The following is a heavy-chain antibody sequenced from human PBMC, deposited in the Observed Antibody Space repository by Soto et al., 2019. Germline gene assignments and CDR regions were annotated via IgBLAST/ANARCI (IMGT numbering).Heavy chain of an antibody. V-gene: IGHV3-74*01. D-gene: IGHD5-12*01. CDR2: INGDGSTT. CDR1: GFTFSGYW. CDR3: VRSREGYNLVEDY. J-gene: IGHJ4*02. Sequence: EAQLVESGGGLVQPGGSLRLSCAASGFTFSGYWMHWVRQAPERGLVWVSRINGDGSTTSYADSVKGRFTISRDNAKNTLYLQMNSLRAEATAVYFCVRSREGYNLVEDYWGQGTLVTLSS.